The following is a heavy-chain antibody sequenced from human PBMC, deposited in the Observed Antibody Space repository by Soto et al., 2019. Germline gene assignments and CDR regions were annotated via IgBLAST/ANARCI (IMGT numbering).Heavy chain of an antibody. Sequence: GGSLRLSCAASGFTFSSYAMSWVRQAPGKGLEWVSAISGSGGSTYYAASVKGRFTISRDNSKNTLYLQMNSLRAEDTAVYYCAKGREEQWLYFDYWGQGTLVTVSS. J-gene: IGHJ4*02. CDR3: AKGREEQWLYFDY. CDR2: ISGSGGST. V-gene: IGHV3-23*01. CDR1: GFTFSSYA. D-gene: IGHD6-19*01.